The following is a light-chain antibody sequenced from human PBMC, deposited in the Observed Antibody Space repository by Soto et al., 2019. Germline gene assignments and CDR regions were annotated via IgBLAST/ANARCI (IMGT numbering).Light chain of an antibody. CDR1: QSINSE. J-gene: IGKJ2*01. CDR3: QRGHNWPLT. CDR2: GAS. Sequence: EIVMTQSPATLSLSPGERAALSCRASQSINSELAWYQQKPGQPPRLLIYGASTRATAVPARFTGSESGSEFTLTISGLQSEDFAVYYCQRGHNWPLTFGQGTRLLI. V-gene: IGKV3-15*01.